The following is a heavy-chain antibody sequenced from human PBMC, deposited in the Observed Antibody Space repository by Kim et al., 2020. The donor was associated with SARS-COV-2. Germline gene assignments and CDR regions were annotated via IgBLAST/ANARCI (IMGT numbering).Heavy chain of an antibody. J-gene: IGHJ4*02. CDR2: IYSGGNT. D-gene: IGHD6-13*01. CDR1: GFTISSNY. Sequence: GGSLRLSCAASGFTISSNYMSWVRQAPGKGLEWVSIIYSGGNTYYADSVKGRFTISRDNSKNTLYLQMNSLRAEDTAVYYCARAEVSSSHTSFDFWGQGALVTVSS. V-gene: IGHV3-53*01. CDR3: ARAEVSSSHTSFDF.